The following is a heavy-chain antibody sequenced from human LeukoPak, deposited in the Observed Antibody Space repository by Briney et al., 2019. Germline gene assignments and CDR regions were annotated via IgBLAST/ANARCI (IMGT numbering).Heavy chain of an antibody. CDR2: IRGSGDDT. D-gene: IGHD6-19*01. J-gene: IGHJ4*02. V-gene: IGHV3-23*01. Sequence: PGGSLRLSCPASRFTFSSYAMSWVRQAPGKGLEWVSGIRGSGDDTFYADSVKGRFTISRDNSKNTLYLQMSSLRAEDTAVYFCAKERGGWSPERFDYWGQGTLVTVSS. CDR1: RFTFSSYA. CDR3: AKERGGWSPERFDY.